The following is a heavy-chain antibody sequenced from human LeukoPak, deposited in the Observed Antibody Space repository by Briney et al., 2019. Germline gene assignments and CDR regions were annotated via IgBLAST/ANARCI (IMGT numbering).Heavy chain of an antibody. CDR1: GYTFRSYY. Sequence: TGGSLRLSCTASGYTFRSYYMHWVRQVPGKGPVWVSRINPDGSSPIFADSVKGRFTISRDNAKDTLYLQMSSLRADDTALYYCARAVTGRGCIDFWGQGTLVTVSS. J-gene: IGHJ4*02. CDR3: ARAVTGRGCIDF. V-gene: IGHV3-74*01. CDR2: INPDGSSP. D-gene: IGHD6-19*01.